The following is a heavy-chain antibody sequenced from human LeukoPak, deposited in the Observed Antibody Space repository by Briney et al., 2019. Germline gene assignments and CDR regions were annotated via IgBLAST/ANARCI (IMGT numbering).Heavy chain of an antibody. CDR2: INQDGTEK. CDR3: ARTSVNSLWDDAFDI. D-gene: IGHD4-17*01. V-gene: IGHV3-7*05. CDR1: EFIFSKYW. J-gene: IGHJ3*02. Sequence: LGGSLRLSCEASEFIFSKYWMSWVRQAPEKGLEWVARINQDGTEKYSVDSVKGRFTISRDNAKNSLYLQINNVKAEDTAVYYCARTSVNSLWDDAFDIWGQGTMVTVSS.